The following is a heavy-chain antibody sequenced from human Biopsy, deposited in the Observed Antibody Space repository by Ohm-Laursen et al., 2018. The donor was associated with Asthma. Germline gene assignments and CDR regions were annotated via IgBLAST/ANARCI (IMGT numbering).Heavy chain of an antibody. CDR2: IHNSGNT. Sequence: SDTLSLTCTVSGGSICSDYWSWLRQSPGKGLEWIGYIHNSGNTYYNPSLKRRVTISLDTSKNHFSLRLSFVTAADTAVYFCARGQGRGIQLWSLDPWGQGILVTVSS. D-gene: IGHD5-18*01. CDR3: ARGQGRGIQLWSLDP. V-gene: IGHV4-59*07. J-gene: IGHJ5*02. CDR1: GGSICSDY.